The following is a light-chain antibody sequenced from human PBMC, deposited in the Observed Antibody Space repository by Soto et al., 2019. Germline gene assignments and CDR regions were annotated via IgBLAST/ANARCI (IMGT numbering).Light chain of an antibody. CDR1: SSNIGSNT. Sequence: QSVLTRPPSASGTPGQRVTISCSGSSSNIGSNTVNWYQQIPGTAPKLLIYSNNQRPSGVPDRFSGSKSGTSASLAISGLQSEDEADYYCAAWDDSLNGRYVFGAGTKVTVL. J-gene: IGLJ1*01. CDR3: AAWDDSLNGRYV. CDR2: SNN. V-gene: IGLV1-44*01.